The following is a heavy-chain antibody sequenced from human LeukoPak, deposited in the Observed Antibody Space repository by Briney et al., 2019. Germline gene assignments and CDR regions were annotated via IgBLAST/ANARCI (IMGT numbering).Heavy chain of an antibody. J-gene: IGHJ3*02. CDR3: ARGDISARLGALDI. Sequence: QPGGSLRLSCAASGFTFSSYEMNWVRQAPGKGLEWVSYISSSGSTIYYADSVKGRFTISRDNAKNSLYLQMNSLRAEDTAVYYCARGDISARLGALDIWGQGTMVTVSS. V-gene: IGHV3-48*03. CDR2: ISSSGSTI. CDR1: GFTFSSYE. D-gene: IGHD6-6*01.